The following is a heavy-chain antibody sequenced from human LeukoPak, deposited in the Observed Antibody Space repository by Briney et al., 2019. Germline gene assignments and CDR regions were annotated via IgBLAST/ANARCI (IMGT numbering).Heavy chain of an antibody. Sequence: GSLRLSCAASGFTFSTYWMSWIRQPPGKGLEWIGSIYYSGSTYYNPSLKSRVTISVDTSKNQFSLKLSSVTAADTAVYYCAREVMRDSLNWNWFDPWGQGTLVTVSS. CDR2: IYYSGST. D-gene: IGHD1-1*01. CDR3: AREVMRDSLNWNWFDP. CDR1: GFTFSTYW. J-gene: IGHJ5*02. V-gene: IGHV4-39*07.